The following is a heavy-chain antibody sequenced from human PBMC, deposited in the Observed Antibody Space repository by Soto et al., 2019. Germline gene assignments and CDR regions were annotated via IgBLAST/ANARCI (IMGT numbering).Heavy chain of an antibody. V-gene: IGHV3-30*03. D-gene: IGHD3-10*01. J-gene: IGHJ4*02. CDR2: ISYDGRNK. Sequence: QVQLVESGGGVVQPGGSLRLSCAASGFTFSTYGMHWVRQAPGKGLEWVAVISYDGRNKYYADSVKGRFTISRDNSKNTLYLQMNSLTTEDTAVYYCARDWVWFGAHPIDYWGQGTLVTVSS. CDR3: ARDWVWFGAHPIDY. CDR1: GFTFSTYG.